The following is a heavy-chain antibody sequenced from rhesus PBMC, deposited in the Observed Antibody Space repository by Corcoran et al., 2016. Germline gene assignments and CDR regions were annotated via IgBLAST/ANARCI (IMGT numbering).Heavy chain of an antibody. CDR3: ASLIAAAYFDY. J-gene: IGHJ4*01. CDR2: IRSGGST. CDR1: GGSISGYYY. D-gene: IGHD6-25*01. V-gene: IGHV4-73*01. Sequence: QVQLQQWGEGLVKPSETLSLTCAVSGGSISGYYYWSWIRQPPGKGLVWIGRIRSGGSTNYNPSRKNRVTISIDTSKNQVSLKLSSGTAADTAVYYGASLIAAAYFDYWGQGVLVTVSS.